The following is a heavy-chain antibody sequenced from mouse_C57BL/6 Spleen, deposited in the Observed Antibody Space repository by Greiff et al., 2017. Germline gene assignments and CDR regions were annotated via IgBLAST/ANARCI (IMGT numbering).Heavy chain of an antibody. CDR2: IYPGSGNT. CDR3: ARWGGSSPFDY. CDR1: GYTFTDYY. Sequence: QVQLQQSGAELVRPGASVKLSCKASGYTFTDYYINWVKQRPGQGLEWIARIYPGSGNTYYNEKFKGKATLTAEKSSSTAYMQLSSLTSEDSAVYFCARWGGSSPFDYWGQGTTLTVSS. D-gene: IGHD1-1*01. J-gene: IGHJ2*01. V-gene: IGHV1-76*01.